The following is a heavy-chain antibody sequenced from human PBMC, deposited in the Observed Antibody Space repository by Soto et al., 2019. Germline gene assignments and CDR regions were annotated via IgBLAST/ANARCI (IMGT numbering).Heavy chain of an antibody. D-gene: IGHD1-26*01. V-gene: IGHV3-23*01. CDR3: AKDPEWELPKYNVYY. Sequence: EVQLLESGGGLLQTWGSLRLSCAASGITFRNYAMSWVRQAPGKGLEWVSTISGSGGSTYYAASDKGRFTISRDNSKNTLYLQMNSLRAEDTAVYYCAKDPEWELPKYNVYYWGQGILVTVSS. J-gene: IGHJ4*02. CDR2: ISGSGGST. CDR1: GITFRNYA.